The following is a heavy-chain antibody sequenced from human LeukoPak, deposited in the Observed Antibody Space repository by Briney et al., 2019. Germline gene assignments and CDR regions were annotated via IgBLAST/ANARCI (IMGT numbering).Heavy chain of an antibody. J-gene: IGHJ4*02. CDR3: ARGGGTFDY. D-gene: IGHD1-26*01. V-gene: IGHV3-7*01. CDR2: IDQHGSES. Sequence: GGSLGLSCAVSGFTFSDYWMSWVRQAPGKGLEWVANIDQHGSESNHVDSVKGRFTISRDNAKNSLYLQMISLRAEDTAVYYCARGGGTFDYWGQGTLVTVSS. CDR1: GFTFSDYW.